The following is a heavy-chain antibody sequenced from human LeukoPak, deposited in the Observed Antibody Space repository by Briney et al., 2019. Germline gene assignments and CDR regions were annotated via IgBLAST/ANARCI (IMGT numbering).Heavy chain of an antibody. J-gene: IGHJ4*02. CDR2: INHSGST. D-gene: IGHD5-24*01. CDR1: GGSFSGYY. Sequence: SETLSLTCAVYGGSFSGYYWSWIRQPPGKGLEWIGEINHSGSTNYIPSLNSRVTISVDTSKNQFSLKLSSVTAADTAVYYCVRGLMAMIDYWGQGTLVTVSS. CDR3: VRGLMAMIDY. V-gene: IGHV4-34*01.